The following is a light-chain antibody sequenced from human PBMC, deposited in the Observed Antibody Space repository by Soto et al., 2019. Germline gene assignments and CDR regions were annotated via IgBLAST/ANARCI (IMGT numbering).Light chain of an antibody. CDR3: QKYNSDPLT. V-gene: IGKV1-27*01. J-gene: IGKJ4*01. CDR1: QGISNY. Sequence: DIQMTQSASSIFASLGDRVTITSRASQGISNYLAWYQQRTGKVPKLLIYAASTLPSGVPSRFSGSGSGTDFTLPISRLQPEDFATYYCQKYNSDPLTFGGGTKVDI. CDR2: AAS.